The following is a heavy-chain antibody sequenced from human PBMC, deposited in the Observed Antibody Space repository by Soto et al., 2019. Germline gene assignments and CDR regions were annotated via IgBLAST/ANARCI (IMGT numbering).Heavy chain of an antibody. J-gene: IGHJ4*02. V-gene: IGHV3-15*01. D-gene: IGHD6-13*01. CDR3: ATPGEFSASWYDY. Sequence: EVQLVESGAGLVKPGGSLRLSCAASGFTFSNAWMTWVRQAPGKGLEWVGRIKSRADGGTAEYAAPVKGRFTISRDDSKTTLYLQMNTLKTEDTAVYYCATPGEFSASWYDYWGQGTLVTVSS. CDR2: IKSRADGGTA. CDR1: GFTFSNAW.